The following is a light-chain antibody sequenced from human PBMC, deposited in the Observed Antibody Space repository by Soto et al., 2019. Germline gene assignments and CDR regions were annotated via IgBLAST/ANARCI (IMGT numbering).Light chain of an antibody. CDR1: FSDVGGYNY. V-gene: IGLV2-14*03. CDR3: SSYRGTRTLVV. CDR2: DVS. J-gene: IGLJ2*01. Sequence: QSALTQPASVSRSPGQSITISCIGSFSDVGGYNYVSWYQRHPDKAPKLIIYDVSHRPSGVSDRFSGSKSGDTASLTISGLQAEDEAVYYCSSYRGTRTLVVFGGGTKVTVL.